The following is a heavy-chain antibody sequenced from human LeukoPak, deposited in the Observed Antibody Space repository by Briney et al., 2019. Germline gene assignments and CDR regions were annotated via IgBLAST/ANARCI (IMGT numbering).Heavy chain of an antibody. CDR3: ARDYN. Sequence: GGSLRLSCAASGFTFSAYSMNWVRQAPGKGLEWVANIKPDGCETYYVDSVKGRFTISRDNAKSSLYLQMNSLRAEDTAVYYCARDYNLGQGTLVTVSS. V-gene: IGHV3-7*01. CDR1: GFTFSAYS. J-gene: IGHJ4*02. CDR2: IKPDGCET.